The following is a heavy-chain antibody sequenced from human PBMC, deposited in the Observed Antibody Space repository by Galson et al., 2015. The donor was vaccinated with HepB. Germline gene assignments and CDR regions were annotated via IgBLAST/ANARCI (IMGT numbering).Heavy chain of an antibody. CDR1: GGPFSSYA. J-gene: IGHJ5*02. CDR2: IIPIFGTA. Sequence: SVKVSCKASGGPFSSYAISWVRQAPGQGLEWMGGIIPIFGTANYAQNFQDRVTITADESTSTAYMELRSLRSDDTAVYYCAGDPTPMITNWFDPWGQGTLVTVSS. D-gene: IGHD3-16*01. V-gene: IGHV1-69*13. CDR3: AGDPTPMITNWFDP.